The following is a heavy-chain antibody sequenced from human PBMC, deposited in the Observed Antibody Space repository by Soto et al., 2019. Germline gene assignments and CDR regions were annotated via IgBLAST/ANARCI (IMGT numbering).Heavy chain of an antibody. V-gene: IGHV4-59*01. D-gene: IGHD1-26*01. Sequence: PSETLSLTCTVSGGSISSYYWSWIRQPPGKGLEWIGYIYYSGSTNYNPSLKSRVTISVYTSKNQFSLKLSPVTAAATAVSDCARYPTAELPPYYSGMDVWGQGTTVTVSS. CDR3: ARYPTAELPPYYSGMDV. CDR2: IYYSGST. CDR1: GGSISSYY. J-gene: IGHJ6*02.